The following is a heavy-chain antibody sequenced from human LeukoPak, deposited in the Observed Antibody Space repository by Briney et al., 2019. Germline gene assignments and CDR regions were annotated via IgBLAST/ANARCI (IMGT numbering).Heavy chain of an antibody. CDR1: GGSFISGGYC. J-gene: IGHJ4*02. CDR2: IYHSGST. Sequence: PSQTLSLTCAVSGGSFISGGYCWSWLRQPPGTGLESIVYIYHSGSTYYNPSLKSRVTISVDRSKNQFSLKLSSVTAADTAVYYCASWAAMADGFDYWGQGTLVTVSS. CDR3: ASWAAMADGFDY. V-gene: IGHV4-30-2*01. D-gene: IGHD5-18*01.